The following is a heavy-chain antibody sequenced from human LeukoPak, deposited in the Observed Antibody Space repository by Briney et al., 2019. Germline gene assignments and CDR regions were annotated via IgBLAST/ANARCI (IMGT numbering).Heavy chain of an antibody. Sequence: GASVKVSCKASGGTFSSYAISWVRQAPGQGLEWMGRIIPIFGIANYAQKFQGRVTITADKSTSTAYMELSSLRSEDTAVYCCARDYGGNASPWYFDLWGRGTLVTVSS. D-gene: IGHD4-23*01. J-gene: IGHJ2*01. CDR1: GGTFSSYA. CDR2: IIPIFGIA. V-gene: IGHV1-69*04. CDR3: ARDYGGNASPWYFDL.